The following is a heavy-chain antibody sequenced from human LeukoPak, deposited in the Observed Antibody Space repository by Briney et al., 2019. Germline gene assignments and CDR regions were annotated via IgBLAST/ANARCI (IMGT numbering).Heavy chain of an antibody. V-gene: IGHV4-61*02. CDR1: GGSISSGRYY. J-gene: IGHJ4*02. Sequence: SQTLSLTCNVSGGSISSGRYYWSWIRLPAGEGLEWIGRIFTSGSTNYNPSLKSRVTISLDTSKNQFSLKLSSVTAADTAVYYCATIAVAGHFDYWGQGTLVTVSS. CDR3: ATIAVAGHFDY. CDR2: IFTSGST. D-gene: IGHD6-19*01.